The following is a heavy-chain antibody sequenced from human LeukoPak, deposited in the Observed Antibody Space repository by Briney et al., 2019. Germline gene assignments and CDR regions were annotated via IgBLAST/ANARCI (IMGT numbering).Heavy chain of an antibody. CDR2: ISAYNGNT. D-gene: IGHD3-16*02. CDR1: GYTFTDYY. V-gene: IGHV1-18*04. J-gene: IGHJ6*03. Sequence: GASVKVSCKASGYTFTDYYMHWVRQAPGQGLEWMGWISAYNGNTNYAQKLQGRVTVTTDTSTSTAYMELRSLRSDDTAVYYCARVAFGGVIVMENYYYMDVWGKGTTVTVSS. CDR3: ARVAFGGVIVMENYYYMDV.